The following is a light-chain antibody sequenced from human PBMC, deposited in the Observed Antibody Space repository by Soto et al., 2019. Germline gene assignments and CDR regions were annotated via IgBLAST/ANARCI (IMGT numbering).Light chain of an antibody. V-gene: IGKV2-30*02. CDR2: RVS. CDR3: MQGTHWSPYT. J-gene: IGKJ2*01. CDR1: QSLVHSDGDTY. Sequence: DVVMTQSPLSLPVNLGEPAAISCRSTQSLVHSDGDTYLSWVHQRPGQSPRRLIFRVSKRDFGVPPRFIGSGSGNAFTLEISRVEAEDVWVSSGMQGTHWSPYTFGQGTILEI.